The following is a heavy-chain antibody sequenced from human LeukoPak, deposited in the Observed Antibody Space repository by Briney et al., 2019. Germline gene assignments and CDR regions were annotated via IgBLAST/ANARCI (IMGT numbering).Heavy chain of an antibody. D-gene: IGHD3-22*01. CDR3: ARLTIDYYDSSGCFDY. CDR1: GGSISSSSYY. J-gene: IGHJ4*02. Sequence: SETLSLTCTVSGGSISSSSYYWGWIRQPPGTGLEWIGSIYYSGSTYYNPSLKSRVTISVDTSKNQFSLKLSSVTAADTAVYYCARLTIDYYDSSGCFDYWGQGTLVTVSS. V-gene: IGHV4-39*01. CDR2: IYYSGST.